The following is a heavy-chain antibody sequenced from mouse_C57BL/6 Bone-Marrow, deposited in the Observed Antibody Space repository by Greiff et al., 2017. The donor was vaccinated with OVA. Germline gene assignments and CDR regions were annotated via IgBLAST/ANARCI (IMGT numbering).Heavy chain of an antibody. CDR2: ISSGSSTI. CDR1: GFTFSDYG. V-gene: IGHV5-17*01. CDR3: ARGGYYDY. J-gene: IGHJ2*01. Sequence: EVKLVESGGGLVKPGGSLKLSCAASGFTFSDYGMHWVRQAPEKGLEWVAYISSGSSTIYYADTVTGRFTISRDNAKNTLFLQMTSLRSEDTAMYYCARGGYYDYWGQGTTLTVSS.